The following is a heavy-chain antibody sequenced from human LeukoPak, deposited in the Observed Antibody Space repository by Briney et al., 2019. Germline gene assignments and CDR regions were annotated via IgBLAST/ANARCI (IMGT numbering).Heavy chain of an antibody. Sequence: SVKVSCKASGGTFSSYAISWVRQAPGQGLEWMGGIVPIFGTANYAQKFQGGVTITTDESTSTAYMELSSLRSEDTAVHYCARGRGSSGYHGSDYWGQGTLVTVSS. CDR2: IVPIFGTA. D-gene: IGHD3-22*01. CDR1: GGTFSSYA. CDR3: ARGRGSSGYHGSDY. J-gene: IGHJ4*02. V-gene: IGHV1-69*05.